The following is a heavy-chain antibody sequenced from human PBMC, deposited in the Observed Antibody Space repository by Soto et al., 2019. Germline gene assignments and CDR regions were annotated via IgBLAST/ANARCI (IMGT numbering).Heavy chain of an antibody. J-gene: IGHJ6*02. CDR3: AANSLGGGSQGDV. D-gene: IGHD3-10*01. Sequence: SVKVSCKASGDTLSSYSISWVRQAPGQGLEWMGGIVPIFGTTVYAPRLQGRLTITADGPTSTSYMELSGLTFEDTAVYYCAANSLGGGSQGDVWGQGTTVTVSS. V-gene: IGHV1-69*13. CDR2: IVPIFGTT. CDR1: GDTLSSYS.